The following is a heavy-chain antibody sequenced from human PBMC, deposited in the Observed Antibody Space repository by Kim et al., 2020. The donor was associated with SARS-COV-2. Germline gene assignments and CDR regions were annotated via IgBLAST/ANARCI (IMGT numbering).Heavy chain of an antibody. D-gene: IGHD3-3*01. V-gene: IGHV4-31*03. J-gene: IGHJ3*02. Sequence: SETLSLTCTVSGGSISSGGYYWSWIRQHPGKGLEWIGYIYYSGSTYYNPSLKSRVTISVDTSNNPFSLKLSSVTAADTAVYYCARGSGITIFGVVMIEAFDIWGQGTMVTVSS. CDR2: IYYSGST. CDR3: ARGSGITIFGVVMIEAFDI. CDR1: GGSISSGGYY.